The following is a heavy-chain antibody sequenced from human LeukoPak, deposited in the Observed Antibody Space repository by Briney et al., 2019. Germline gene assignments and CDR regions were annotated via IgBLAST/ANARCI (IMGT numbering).Heavy chain of an antibody. CDR1: GGTFSSYA. Sequence: ASVKLSCKASGGTFSSYAISWVRQAPAPGLELMGGIIPIFGTANYAQKFQGRGTITADESTSTAYMELRSLRSEDTAVYYCATYGDYRDFDYWGQGTLVTVSS. V-gene: IGHV1-69*13. CDR3: ATYGDYRDFDY. CDR2: IIPIFGTA. D-gene: IGHD4-17*01. J-gene: IGHJ4*02.